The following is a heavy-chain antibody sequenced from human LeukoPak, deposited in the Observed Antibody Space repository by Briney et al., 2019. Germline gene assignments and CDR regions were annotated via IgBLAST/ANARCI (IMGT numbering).Heavy chain of an antibody. CDR2: IYFNGNT. CDR3: ARRQNPPYNYYDSSGHFDY. V-gene: IGHV4-59*08. D-gene: IGHD3-22*01. Sequence: SETLSLTCTVSGGSITSYYWSWIRQPPGKGLEWIGYIYFNGNTNYNPSLKSRVTVSVDTSKNQFSLKLSSVTAADTAVYYCARRQNPPYNYYDSSGHFDYWGQGTLVTVSS. CDR1: GGSITSYY. J-gene: IGHJ4*02.